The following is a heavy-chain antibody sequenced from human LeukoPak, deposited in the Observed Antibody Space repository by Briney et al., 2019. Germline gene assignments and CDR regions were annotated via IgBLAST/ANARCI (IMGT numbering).Heavy chain of an antibody. J-gene: IGHJ4*02. Sequence: SETLSLTCTVSGGSISSYYWSWIRQPPGKGLEWIGYIYYSGSTNYNPSLKSRVTISVDTSKNQFSLKLSSVTAADTAVYYCARDRRSEDFWSGLDYWGQGTLVTVSS. CDR1: GGSISSYY. CDR3: ARDRRSEDFWSGLDY. CDR2: IYYSGST. D-gene: IGHD3-3*01. V-gene: IGHV4-59*01.